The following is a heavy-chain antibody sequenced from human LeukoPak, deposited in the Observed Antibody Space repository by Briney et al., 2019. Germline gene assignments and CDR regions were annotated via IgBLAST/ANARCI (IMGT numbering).Heavy chain of an antibody. CDR3: ARDSIPLLAAIDY. Sequence: ASVKVSCKASGYSFTSHYMHWVRQAPGQGLEWMGWINPNSGGTNYAQKFQGRVTMTRDTSISTAYMELSRLRSDDTAVYYCARDSIPLLAAIDYWGQGTLVTVSS. D-gene: IGHD5-24*01. CDR1: GYSFTSHY. J-gene: IGHJ4*02. V-gene: IGHV1-2*02. CDR2: INPNSGGT.